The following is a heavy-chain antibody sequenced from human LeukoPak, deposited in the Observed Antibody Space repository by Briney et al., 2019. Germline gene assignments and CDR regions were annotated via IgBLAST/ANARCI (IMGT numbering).Heavy chain of an antibody. Sequence: SVKVSCKASGGTLSSYAISWVRQAPGQGLELMGGIIPIFGTANYAQKFQGRVTITADESTSTAYMELSSLRSEDTAVYYCARGLWIFGVVTHFDYWGQGTLVTVSS. CDR2: IIPIFGTA. CDR3: ARGLWIFGVVTHFDY. CDR1: GGTLSSYA. D-gene: IGHD3-3*01. V-gene: IGHV1-69*13. J-gene: IGHJ4*02.